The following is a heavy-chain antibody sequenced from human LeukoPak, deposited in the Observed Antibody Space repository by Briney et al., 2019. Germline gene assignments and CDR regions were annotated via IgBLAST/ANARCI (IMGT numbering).Heavy chain of an antibody. CDR1: GGSFNGFY. CDR2: INHSRGT. D-gene: IGHD5-24*01. CDR3: ARGLGEGYPDS. V-gene: IGHV4-34*01. J-gene: IGHJ4*02. Sequence: SDTLSLTCAVHGGSFNGFYWTWMRQAPGKGPEWIGEINHSRGTSYTASLWSRVTISQDTSKNQFSLKLTSVTAADTAVYYCARGLGEGYPDSWGQGTLVIVSS.